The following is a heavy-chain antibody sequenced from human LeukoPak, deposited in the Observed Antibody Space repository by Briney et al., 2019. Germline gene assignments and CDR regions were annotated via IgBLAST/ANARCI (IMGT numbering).Heavy chain of an antibody. CDR3: ARHYYSDPFDY. V-gene: IGHV4-59*01. CDR2: IDYSGST. D-gene: IGHD4-17*01. CDR1: SGSISSYY. Sequence: SETLSLTCTVSSGSISSYYWSWIRQPPGKGLEWIGYIDYSGSTNYNPSLKSRVIISVDTSKTQFSLKLSSVTAADTAVYYCARHYYSDPFDYWGQGTLVTVSS. J-gene: IGHJ4*02.